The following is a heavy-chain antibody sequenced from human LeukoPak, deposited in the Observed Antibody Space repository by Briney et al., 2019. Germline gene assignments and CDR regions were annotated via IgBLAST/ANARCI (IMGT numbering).Heavy chain of an antibody. CDR3: AKDAPLLVRGVLDY. D-gene: IGHD3-10*01. CDR1: GFTFSSYG. J-gene: IGHJ4*02. Sequence: GGSLRLSCAASGFTFSSYGMHWVRQAPGKGLEWVAVISYDGSNKYYADSVKGRFTISRDNSKNTLYLQMNSLRAEDTAVYYCAKDAPLLVRGVLDYWGQGTLVTVSS. CDR2: ISYDGSNK. V-gene: IGHV3-30*18.